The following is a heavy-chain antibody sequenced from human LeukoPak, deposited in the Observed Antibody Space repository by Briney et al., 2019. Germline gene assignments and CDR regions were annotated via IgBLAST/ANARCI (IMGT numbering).Heavy chain of an antibody. CDR3: ARDSRTYSSSSLDP. Sequence: KSSETLSLTCTVSGGSISSNYWSWIRQPAGKGLEWIGRIYTSGSTNYNPSLKSRVTMSVDTSKNQFSLKLSSVTAADTAVYYCARDSRTYSSSSLDPWGQGTLVTVSS. J-gene: IGHJ5*02. CDR2: IYTSGST. CDR1: GGSISSNY. V-gene: IGHV4-4*07. D-gene: IGHD6-6*01.